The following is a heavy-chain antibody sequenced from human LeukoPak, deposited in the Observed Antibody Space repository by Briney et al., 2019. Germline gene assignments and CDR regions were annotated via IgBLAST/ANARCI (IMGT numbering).Heavy chain of an antibody. V-gene: IGHV3-23*01. CDR3: APDLRGAAWSLDY. J-gene: IGHJ4*02. CDR1: GFTFRNYG. D-gene: IGHD2-15*01. Sequence: GGSLRLSCTASGFTFRNYGMSWVRQAPGKGLEWVSVINDGGTSAYYTDSVKGRFTISRDNSKNTLYLQMNSLRVEDTAVCYCAPDLRGAAWSLDYWGQGTLVTVSS. CDR2: INDGGTSA.